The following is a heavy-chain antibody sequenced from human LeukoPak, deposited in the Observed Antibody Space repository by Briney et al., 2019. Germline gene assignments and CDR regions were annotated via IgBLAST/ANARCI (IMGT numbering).Heavy chain of an antibody. CDR2: IWYDGSNK. Sequence: PGRSLRLSCAASGFTFIRNGMHWVRQAPGKGLEWVGVIWYDGSNKYYADSVRGRFTISRDNSKSTMFLQMNSLRVEDTAVYYCAKGIAAGAMGYMDVWGKGTTVTVSS. V-gene: IGHV3-33*06. J-gene: IGHJ6*03. CDR3: AKGIAAGAMGYMDV. D-gene: IGHD6-25*01. CDR1: GFTFIRNG.